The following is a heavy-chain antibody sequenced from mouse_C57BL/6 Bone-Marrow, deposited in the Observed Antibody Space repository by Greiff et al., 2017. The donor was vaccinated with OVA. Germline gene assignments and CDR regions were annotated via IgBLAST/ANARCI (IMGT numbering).Heavy chain of an antibody. Sequence: VQLQQSGAELVRPGASVKLSCTASGFNIKDDYMHWVKQRPEQGLEWIGWIDPENGDTEYASKFQGKATITADTSSNTAYLQLSSLKSEDTAVYYCTTLHYDYDKGVWFAYWGQGTLVTVSA. CDR3: TTLHYDYDKGVWFAY. V-gene: IGHV14-4*01. CDR2: IDPENGDT. CDR1: GFNIKDDY. D-gene: IGHD2-4*01. J-gene: IGHJ3*01.